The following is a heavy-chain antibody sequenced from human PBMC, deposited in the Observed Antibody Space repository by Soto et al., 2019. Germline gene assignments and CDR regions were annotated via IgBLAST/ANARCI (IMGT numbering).Heavy chain of an antibody. Sequence: EVQLVETGGGLIQPGGSLRLSCAASGFTVSSSYMTWVLQAPGKGLEWLSFIYTDGRTYYADSVKGRFTISRDDSKNTVYLQMTSLRAEDTAVYYCARDPPTTWDYGLDVWGQGTTVTVSS. CDR3: ARDPPTTWDYGLDV. CDR2: IYTDGRT. D-gene: IGHD1-26*01. J-gene: IGHJ6*02. CDR1: GFTVSSSY. V-gene: IGHV3-53*02.